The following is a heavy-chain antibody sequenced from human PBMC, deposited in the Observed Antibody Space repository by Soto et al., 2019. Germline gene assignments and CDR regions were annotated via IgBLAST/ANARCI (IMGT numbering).Heavy chain of an antibody. CDR1: GFTFSSYG. V-gene: IGHV3-33*01. Sequence: PGGSLRLSCAASGFTFSSYGMHWVRQAPGKGLEWVAVIWYDGSNKYYADSVKGRFTISRDNSKNTLYLQMNSLRAEDTAVYYCARDQAVEVYYYYGMDVWGQGTTVTVSS. D-gene: IGHD2-15*01. CDR3: ARDQAVEVYYYYGMDV. CDR2: IWYDGSNK. J-gene: IGHJ6*02.